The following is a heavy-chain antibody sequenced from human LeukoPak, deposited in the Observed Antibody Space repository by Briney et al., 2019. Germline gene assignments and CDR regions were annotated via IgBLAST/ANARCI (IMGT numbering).Heavy chain of an antibody. V-gene: IGHV3-7*01. CDR2: IKQDGSEK. CDR3: ARDTAYAFDI. CDR1: GFTFSNYW. J-gene: IGHJ3*02. D-gene: IGHD5-18*01. Sequence: QAGGSLRLSCAASGFTFSNYWMSWVRQAPGKGLEWVANIKQDGSEKYYVDSVKGRFTISRDNAKNSLYLQMNSLRAEDTAVYYCARDTAYAFDIWGQGTMVTVSS.